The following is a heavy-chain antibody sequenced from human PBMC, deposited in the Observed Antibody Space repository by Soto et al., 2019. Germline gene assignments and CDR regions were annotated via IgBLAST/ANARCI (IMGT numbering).Heavy chain of an antibody. CDR1: GYTFTGYY. CDR3: ARAPAIGGTADGYNFSYFDY. V-gene: IGHV1-2*02. J-gene: IGHJ4*02. CDR2: INPNSGGT. D-gene: IGHD1-1*01. Sequence: ASVKVSCKASGYTFTGYYMHWVRQAPGQGLEWMGWINPNSGGTNYAQKFQGRVTMTRDTSISTAYMELSRLRSDDTAVYYCARAPAIGGTADGYNFSYFDYWCQGTLVTVSS.